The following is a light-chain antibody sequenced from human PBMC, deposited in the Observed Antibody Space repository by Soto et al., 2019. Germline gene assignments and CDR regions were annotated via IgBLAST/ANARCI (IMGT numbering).Light chain of an antibody. Sequence: DIQMTQSPSSLSASVGDRVTITCQASQDISNYLNWYQQKPGKAPKLLIYDASNLETGVPSSFSRSGSGTDFTFTISSLQPEDIATYYCQQYDNLPLTFGQGTGLLIK. J-gene: IGKJ5*01. CDR3: QQYDNLPLT. CDR2: DAS. CDR1: QDISNY. V-gene: IGKV1-33*01.